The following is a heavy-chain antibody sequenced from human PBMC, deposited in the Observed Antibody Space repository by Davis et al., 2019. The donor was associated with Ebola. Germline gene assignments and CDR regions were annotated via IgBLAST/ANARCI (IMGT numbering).Heavy chain of an antibody. D-gene: IGHD3-10*01. Sequence: GESLKISCAASGFTFNTYAMHWVRQAPGKGLEWVAFIRNDGSKKYYVDSVKGRFTISRDNSKNTFYLQMNSLRDADTAVYYCARGIGGYWGQGTRVTVSS. CDR1: GFTFNTYA. J-gene: IGHJ4*02. CDR2: IRNDGSKK. V-gene: IGHV3-30*02. CDR3: ARGIGGY.